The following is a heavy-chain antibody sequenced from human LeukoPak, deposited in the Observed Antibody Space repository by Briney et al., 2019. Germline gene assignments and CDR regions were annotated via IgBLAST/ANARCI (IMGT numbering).Heavy chain of an antibody. CDR1: GFTFSSYA. CDR3: ARDLITRQGAWGDY. V-gene: IGHV3-30-3*01. J-gene: IGHJ4*02. D-gene: IGHD3-22*01. CDR2: ISYDGSNK. Sequence: GGSLRLSCAASGFTFSSYAMSWVRQAPGKGLEWVAVISYDGSNKYYADSVKGRFTISRDNSKNTLYLQMNSLRAEDTAVYYCARDLITRQGAWGDYWGQGTLVTVSS.